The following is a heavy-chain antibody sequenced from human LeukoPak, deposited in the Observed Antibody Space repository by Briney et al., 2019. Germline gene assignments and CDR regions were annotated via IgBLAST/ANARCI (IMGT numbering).Heavy chain of an antibody. D-gene: IGHD2-2*01. CDR1: GGSFSGYY. CDR3: ARPYGYCSSTSCLDAFDI. J-gene: IGHJ3*02. Sequence: SETLSLTCAVYGGSFSGYYWSWIRQPPGKGLEWIGEINHSGSTNYNPSLKSRVTISVDTSKNQFSLKLSSVTAADAAVYYCARPYGYCSSTSCLDAFDIWGQGTMVTVSS. CDR2: INHSGST. V-gene: IGHV4-34*01.